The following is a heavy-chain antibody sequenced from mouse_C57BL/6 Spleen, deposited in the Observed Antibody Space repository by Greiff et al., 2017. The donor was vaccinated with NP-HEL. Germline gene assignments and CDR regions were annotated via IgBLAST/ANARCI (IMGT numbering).Heavy chain of an antibody. Sequence: QVQLQQPGAELVKPGASVKLSCKASGYTFTSYWMQWVKQRPGQGLEWIGEIDPSDSYTNYNQKFKGKATLTVDTSSSTAYMQLSSLTSEDSAVYYCASGLDYWGQGTTLTVSS. J-gene: IGHJ2*01. CDR2: IDPSDSYT. CDR1: GYTFTSYW. V-gene: IGHV1-50*01. CDR3: ASGLDY.